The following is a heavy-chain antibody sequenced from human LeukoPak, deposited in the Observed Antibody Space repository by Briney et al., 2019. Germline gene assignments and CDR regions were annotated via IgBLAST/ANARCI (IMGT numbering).Heavy chain of an antibody. Sequence: SETLSLTCTVSGGSISSYYWSWIRQPPGKGLEWIGYIYYSGSTNYNPSLKSRVTISVDTSKNQFSLKLSSVTAADTAVYYCASTTHYYDSSGYSLDYWGQGTLVTVSS. V-gene: IGHV4-59*08. J-gene: IGHJ4*02. CDR3: ASTTHYYDSSGYSLDY. D-gene: IGHD3-22*01. CDR1: GGSISSYY. CDR2: IYYSGST.